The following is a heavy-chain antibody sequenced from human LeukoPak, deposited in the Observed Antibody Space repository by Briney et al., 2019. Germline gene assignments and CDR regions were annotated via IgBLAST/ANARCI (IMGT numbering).Heavy chain of an antibody. CDR2: ISSSSSYI. CDR3: ARLGPLGVYYDSSGYYYPAAFDI. V-gene: IGHV3-21*01. J-gene: IGHJ3*02. CDR1: GFTFSSYS. Sequence: GGSLRLSCAASGFTFSSYSMNWVRQAPGKGLEWVSSISSSSSYIYYADSVKGRFTISRDNAKNSLYLQMNSLRAEDTAVYYCARLGPLGVYYDSSGYYYPAAFDIWGQGTMVTVSS. D-gene: IGHD3-22*01.